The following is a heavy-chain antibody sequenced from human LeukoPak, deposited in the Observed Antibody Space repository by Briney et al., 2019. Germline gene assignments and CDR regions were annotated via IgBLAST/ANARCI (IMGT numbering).Heavy chain of an antibody. CDR2: MNPNSGNT. CDR1: GGTFSSYA. V-gene: IGHV1-8*03. D-gene: IGHD2-15*01. J-gene: IGHJ1*01. CDR3: ATEGSRYCSGGNCYSAQYLQY. Sequence: ASVKVSCKASGGTFSSYAISWVRQAPGQGLEWMGRMNPNSGNTVHAQKFQGRVTITRNTSISTAYMELSSLRSEDTAVYYCATEGSRYCSGGNCYSAQYLQYWGQGTLVTVSS.